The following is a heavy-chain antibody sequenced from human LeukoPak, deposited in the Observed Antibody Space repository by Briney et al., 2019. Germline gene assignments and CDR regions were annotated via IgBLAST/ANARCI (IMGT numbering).Heavy chain of an antibody. CDR1: GGPISSYY. D-gene: IGHD3-3*01. CDR3: ASQGLRFLEWLT. Sequence: SETLSLTCTVSGGPISSYYWSWIRQPPGKGLEWIGYIYYSGSTNYNPSLKSRVTISVDTSKNQFSLKLSSVTAADTAVYYCASQGLRFLEWLTWGQGTLVTVSS. V-gene: IGHV4-59*01. J-gene: IGHJ5*02. CDR2: IYYSGST.